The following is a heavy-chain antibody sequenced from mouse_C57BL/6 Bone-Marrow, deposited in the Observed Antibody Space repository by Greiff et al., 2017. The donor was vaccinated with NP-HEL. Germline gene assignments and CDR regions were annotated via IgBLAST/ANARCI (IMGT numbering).Heavy chain of an antibody. V-gene: IGHV1-4*01. J-gene: IGHJ2*01. D-gene: IGHD1-1*01. CDR1: GYTFTSYT. CDR3: ARSLRDY. Sequence: QVQLQQSGAELARPGASVQMSCKASGYTFTSYTMPWVKPRPGQGLAWIGSINPSSGYTKYNQKFNDKATLTADKSSSTAYMQLSSLTSEDSAVYYCARSLRDYWGQGTTLTVSS. CDR2: INPSSGYT.